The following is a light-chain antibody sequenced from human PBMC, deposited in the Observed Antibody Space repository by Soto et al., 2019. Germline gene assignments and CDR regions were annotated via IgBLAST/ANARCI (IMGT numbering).Light chain of an antibody. J-gene: IGKJ1*01. V-gene: IGKV3-11*01. CDR1: QSVSSY. CDR3: LQPNNSPWT. Sequence: VLTQSPATLSLSQGQTATLSCRASQSVSSYLAWYQQKAGQAPRLLIYEGSNRATGIPTRFSGSGSGTDFTLTISGLEPEDFAVYYCLQPNNSPWTFGQGTKVDIK. CDR2: EGS.